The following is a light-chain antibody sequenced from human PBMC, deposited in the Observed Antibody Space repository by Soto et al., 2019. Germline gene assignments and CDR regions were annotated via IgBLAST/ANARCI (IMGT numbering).Light chain of an antibody. CDR3: SSYTSSNTLV. CDR1: NSDIGRHDY. J-gene: IGLJ2*01. Sequence: QSALTQPASVSGPPGQSITISCTGSNSDIGRHDYVSWYQHHPGKVPKVIIYEVIHRPSGVSNRFSGSKSGNTASLTISGLQAEDEAHYYCSSYTSSNTLVFGAGTQLTVL. V-gene: IGLV2-14*01. CDR2: EVI.